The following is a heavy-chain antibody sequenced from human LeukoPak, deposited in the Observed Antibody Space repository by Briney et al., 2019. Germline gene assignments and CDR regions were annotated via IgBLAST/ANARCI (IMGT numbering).Heavy chain of an antibody. V-gene: IGHV4-34*01. Sequence: SETLSLTCAVYGASLSGYYWSWIRQPPGKGLEWVGEINHSGSTNYNPSLKSRATISVDTSKNQFSLKLSSVAAADTAVDYCARGLRIAAAGNNWFDPWGQGTLVTVSS. CDR2: INHSGST. CDR1: GASLSGYY. J-gene: IGHJ5*02. CDR3: ARGLRIAAAGNNWFDP. D-gene: IGHD6-13*01.